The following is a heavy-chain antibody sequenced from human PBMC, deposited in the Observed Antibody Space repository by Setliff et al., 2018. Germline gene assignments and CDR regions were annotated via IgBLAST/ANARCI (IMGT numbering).Heavy chain of an antibody. CDR3: ARDPGFRSGTWSLDL. Sequence: SETLSLTCNVSGVSISSYYWSWIRQAPGKGLESLGYIQNSGGINYNPSLKSRVTISVDTSTNQFSLKLTSVTAADTAVYYCARDPGFRSGTWSLDLWGQGTQVTVSS. D-gene: IGHD3-10*01. J-gene: IGHJ5*02. V-gene: IGHV4-59*01. CDR1: GVSISSYY. CDR2: IQNSGGI.